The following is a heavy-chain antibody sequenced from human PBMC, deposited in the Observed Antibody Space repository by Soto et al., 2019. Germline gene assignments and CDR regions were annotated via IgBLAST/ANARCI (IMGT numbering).Heavy chain of an antibody. Sequence: SETLSLTCTVSGGSISSSSYYWGWIRQPPGKGLEWIGSIHYSGSTNYNPSLKSRVTMSVDTSKNQFSLKLSSVTAADTAVYYCARLRRDGYNWDYWGQGTLVTVSS. CDR3: ARLRRDGYNWDY. CDR2: IHYSGST. J-gene: IGHJ4*02. V-gene: IGHV4-39*01. D-gene: IGHD5-12*01. CDR1: GGSISSSSYY.